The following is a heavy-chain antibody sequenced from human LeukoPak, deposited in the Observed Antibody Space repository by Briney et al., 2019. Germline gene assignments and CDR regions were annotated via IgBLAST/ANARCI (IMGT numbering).Heavy chain of an antibody. CDR2: IRYDGSNK. CDR3: AREYVYYDILTGAYGMDV. D-gene: IGHD3-9*01. J-gene: IGHJ6*02. Sequence: GGSLRLSCAASGFTFSSYGMHWVRQAPGKGLEWVAFIRYDGSNKYYADSVKGRFTISRDNSKNTLYLQMNSLRAEDTAVYYCAREYVYYDILTGAYGMDVWGQGTTVTVSS. CDR1: GFTFSSYG. V-gene: IGHV3-30*02.